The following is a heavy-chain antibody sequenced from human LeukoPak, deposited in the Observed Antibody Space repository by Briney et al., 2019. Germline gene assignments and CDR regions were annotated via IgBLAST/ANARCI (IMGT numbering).Heavy chain of an antibody. Sequence: GGSLRLSCAASGFTVSSNYMSWVRQAPGKGLEWVSVIYSGGSTYYAESVKGRFTISRDNSKNTLYLQMYSLRAEDTAVYYCARVVYYYDSSGYYDAFDIWGQGTMVTVSS. CDR2: IYSGGST. V-gene: IGHV3-66*02. CDR3: ARVVYYYDSSGYYDAFDI. CDR1: GFTVSSNY. D-gene: IGHD3-22*01. J-gene: IGHJ3*02.